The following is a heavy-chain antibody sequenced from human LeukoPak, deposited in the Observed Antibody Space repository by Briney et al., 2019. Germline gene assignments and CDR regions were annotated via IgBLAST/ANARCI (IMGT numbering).Heavy chain of an antibody. D-gene: IGHD2-2*01. J-gene: IGHJ4*02. CDR2: INTNSGGT. V-gene: IGHV1-2*02. CDR1: GYTFTGYY. Sequence: GASVKVSCKASGYTFTGYYMHWVRQAPGHGLEWMGWINTNSGGTNSAQKFQGRVTMTKDTSISTAYMELSRLRSDDTAVYYCAPVRGGDYFDYWGQGTLVTVSS. CDR3: APVRGGDYFDY.